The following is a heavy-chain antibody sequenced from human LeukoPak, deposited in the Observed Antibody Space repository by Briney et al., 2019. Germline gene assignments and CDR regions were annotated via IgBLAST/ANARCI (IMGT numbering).Heavy chain of an antibody. V-gene: IGHV1-18*01. Sequence: ASVKVSCKASGYTFTSYGISWVRRAPGQGLEWMGWISAYNGNTNYAQKLQGRVTMTTDTSTSTAYMELRSLRSDDTAVYYCNLHDYGDYIFDYWGQGTLVTVSS. J-gene: IGHJ4*02. CDR3: NLHDYGDYIFDY. D-gene: IGHD4-17*01. CDR1: GYTFTSYG. CDR2: ISAYNGNT.